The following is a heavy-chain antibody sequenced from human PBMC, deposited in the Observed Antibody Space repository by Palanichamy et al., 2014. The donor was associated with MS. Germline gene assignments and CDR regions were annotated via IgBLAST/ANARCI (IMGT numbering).Heavy chain of an antibody. CDR1: GFTFSNYN. J-gene: IGHJ4*02. D-gene: IGHD7-27*01. V-gene: IGHV3-21*01. CDR2: ISGSSAYI. Sequence: EVQLWGLGEAWLSRGGPVRLSCVASGFTFSNYNMNWVRQAPGKGLEWVSFISGSSAYIEYADSVKGRFTISRDNTKNSLYLQMNSLRVEDTAVYYCATGGAGDRAYWGQGTLVTVSS. CDR3: ATGGAGDRAY.